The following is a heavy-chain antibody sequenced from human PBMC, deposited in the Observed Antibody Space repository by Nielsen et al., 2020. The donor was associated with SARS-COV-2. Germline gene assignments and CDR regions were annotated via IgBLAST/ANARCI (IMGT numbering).Heavy chain of an antibody. D-gene: IGHD2-2*01. CDR2: INSDSGNT. J-gene: IGHJ4*01. CDR3: ARSRGCSATSCFFDC. CDR1: GYTFTAYA. V-gene: IGHV1-3*04. Sequence: ASVKVSCKASGYTFTAYAIHWVRQDPGQRLEWMGWINSDSGNTKYSQKFRGRVTITRDTSASTAYMELSGLSSEDTAVYYCARSRGCSATSCFFDCWGQEPWSPSPQ.